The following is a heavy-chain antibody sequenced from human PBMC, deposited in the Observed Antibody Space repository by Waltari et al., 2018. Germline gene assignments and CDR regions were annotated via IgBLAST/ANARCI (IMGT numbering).Heavy chain of an antibody. CDR1: GFSFSAYD. CDR2: ISGRGGSDI. D-gene: IGHD6-19*01. J-gene: IGHJ4*02. CDR3: TRDLYGSGGDYFDP. Sequence: DVQLVESGGGLVKPWGSLRLSCAASGFSFSAYDMNWVRQAPGGGLESVACISGRGGSDIFSTDSVKGRFTIARDNAKNSLFLKMNSLRAEDTAVYYCTRDLYGSGGDYFDPWGQGTLVTVSS. V-gene: IGHV3-21*01.